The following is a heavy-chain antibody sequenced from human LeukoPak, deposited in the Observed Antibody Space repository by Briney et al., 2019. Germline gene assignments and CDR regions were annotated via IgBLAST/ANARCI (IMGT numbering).Heavy chain of an antibody. D-gene: IGHD2/OR15-2a*01. J-gene: IGHJ3*02. Sequence: PGGSLRLSCAASGFTFSSYSMNWVRQAPGKGLEWVSSISSSSSYIYYANSVKGRFTISRDNAKNSLYLQMNSLRAEDTAVYYCAGTGRTTLAFDIWGQGTMVTVSS. CDR3: AGTGRTTLAFDI. CDR1: GFTFSSYS. CDR2: ISSSSSYI. V-gene: IGHV3-21*01.